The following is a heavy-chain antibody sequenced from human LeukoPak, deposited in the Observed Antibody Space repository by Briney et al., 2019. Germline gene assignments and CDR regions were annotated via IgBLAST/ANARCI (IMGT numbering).Heavy chain of an antibody. CDR1: GGSISSYY. Sequence: SETLSLTCTVSGGSISSYYWSWIRQPPGKGLEWIGYIYYSGSTNYNPSLKSRVTISVDTSKNQFSLKLSSVTAADTAVYYCARYYDFWSGSSPGWYFDLWGRGILVTVSS. CDR2: IYYSGST. V-gene: IGHV4-59*01. J-gene: IGHJ2*01. D-gene: IGHD3-3*01. CDR3: ARYYDFWSGSSPGWYFDL.